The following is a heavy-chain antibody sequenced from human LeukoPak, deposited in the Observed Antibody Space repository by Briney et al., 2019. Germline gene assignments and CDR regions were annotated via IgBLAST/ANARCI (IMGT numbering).Heavy chain of an antibody. CDR2: TRYDGRDK. V-gene: IGHV3-30*02. CDR1: GFIFDHYG. D-gene: IGHD6-13*01. Sequence: GGSLRLSCAASGFIFDHYGMHWVRQAPGKGLEWVSFTRYDGRDKYYADSVKGRFTISRDNSKNTLYLQMNSLRVEDTAVYYCAKAYPLGIAAAGPDYWGQGTLVTVSS. J-gene: IGHJ4*02. CDR3: AKAYPLGIAAAGPDY.